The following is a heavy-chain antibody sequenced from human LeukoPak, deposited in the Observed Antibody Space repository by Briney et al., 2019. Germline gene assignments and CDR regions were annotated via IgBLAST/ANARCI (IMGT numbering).Heavy chain of an antibody. J-gene: IGHJ5*02. CDR1: EFNLSGST. CDR2: IRTRANNYAT. V-gene: IGHV3-73*01. Sequence: GGSLRLSCAASEFNLSGSTIHWVRQASAKGLEWVGRIRTRANNYATTYAASVKGRFTISRDDSKNTAYLQMNSLKTEDTAVYYCTTPGSSGWMFRFDPWGQGTLVTVSS. D-gene: IGHD6-19*01. CDR3: TTPGSSGWMFRFDP.